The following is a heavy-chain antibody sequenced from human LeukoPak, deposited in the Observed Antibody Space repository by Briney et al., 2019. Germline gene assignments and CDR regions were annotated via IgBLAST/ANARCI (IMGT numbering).Heavy chain of an antibody. J-gene: IGHJ5*02. Sequence: SVKVSCNASGGTFSSYAISWVRQAPGQGLEWMGGIIPIFGTANYAQKFQGRVTITADESTSTAYMELSSLRSEDTAVYYCARGPYSSSQFDPWGQGTLVIVSS. D-gene: IGHD6-13*01. CDR1: GGTFSSYA. CDR2: IIPIFGTA. V-gene: IGHV1-69*13. CDR3: ARGPYSSSQFDP.